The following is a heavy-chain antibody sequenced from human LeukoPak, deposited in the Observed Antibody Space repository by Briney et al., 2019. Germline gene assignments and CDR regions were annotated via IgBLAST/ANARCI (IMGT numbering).Heavy chain of an antibody. CDR2: IYYSGST. V-gene: IGHV4-59*01. CDR3: ARGCSSTSCYPPADAFDI. Sequence: SETLSLTCTVSGGSTSSYYWSWIRQPPGKGLEWIGYIYYSGSTNYNPSLKSRVTISVDTSKNQFSQKLSSVTAADTAVYYCARGCSSTSCYPPADAFDIWGQGTMVTVSS. J-gene: IGHJ3*02. D-gene: IGHD2-2*01. CDR1: GGSTSSYY.